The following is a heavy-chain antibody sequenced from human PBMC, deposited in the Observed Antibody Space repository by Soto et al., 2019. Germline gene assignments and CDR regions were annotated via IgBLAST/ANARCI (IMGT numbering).Heavy chain of an antibody. CDR1: GYTFTSYG. CDR2: ISAYNGNT. V-gene: IGHV1-18*01. Sequence: ASVKVSCKASGYTFTSYGISWVRQAPGQGLEWMGWISAYNGNTNYAQKLQGRVTMTTDTSTSTTYMELRSLRSDDTAVCYCASEPDYYYSSGYYRWFDAWGQGTLVTVSS. D-gene: IGHD3-22*01. CDR3: ASEPDYYYSSGYYRWFDA. J-gene: IGHJ5*02.